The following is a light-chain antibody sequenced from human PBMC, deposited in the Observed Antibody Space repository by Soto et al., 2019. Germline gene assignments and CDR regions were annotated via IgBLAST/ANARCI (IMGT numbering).Light chain of an antibody. CDR2: EAS. J-gene: IGKJ1*01. CDR1: QSITKF. V-gene: IGKV3-11*01. Sequence: EIVLTQSPATLSLSPGDGTTLSCRASQSITKFLAWYQQRPGQPPRPLIYEASDRASGVPARFSGSGSGTDFTLTMSSLGPEDFASCYCQQRLAGPWTFGQGTRVEI. CDR3: QQRLAGPWT.